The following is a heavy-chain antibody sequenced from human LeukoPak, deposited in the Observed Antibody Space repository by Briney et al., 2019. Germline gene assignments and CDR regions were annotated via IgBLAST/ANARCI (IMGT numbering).Heavy chain of an antibody. CDR2: IFPGDSDT. CDR1: GYSFTNYW. V-gene: IGHV5-51*01. J-gene: IGHJ4*02. CDR3: ARSPGYCSGGTCHSDY. D-gene: IGHD2-15*01. Sequence: GESLKISCKGSGYSFTNYWIGWVRQMPGKGLEWMGIIFPGDSDTRYSPSLQGQVTISVGKSSSTAYLQWSSLQASDTAMYYCARSPGYCSGGTCHSDYWGQGTLVTVSS.